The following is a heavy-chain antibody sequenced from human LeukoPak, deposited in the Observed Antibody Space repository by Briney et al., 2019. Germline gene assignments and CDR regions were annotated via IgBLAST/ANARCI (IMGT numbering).Heavy chain of an antibody. CDR1: GGTFSSYA. J-gene: IGHJ5*02. D-gene: IGHD3-22*01. CDR2: ISAYNGNT. CDR3: AREGSLHHSGDYYLSWFDP. V-gene: IGHV1-18*01. Sequence: ASVKVSCKASGGTFSSYATSWVRQAPGQGLEWMGWISAYNGNTNYAQNLQDRVTMTTDTSTTTAYMELRGLRSDDTAVYYCAREGSLHHSGDYYLSWFDPWGQGTLVTVSS.